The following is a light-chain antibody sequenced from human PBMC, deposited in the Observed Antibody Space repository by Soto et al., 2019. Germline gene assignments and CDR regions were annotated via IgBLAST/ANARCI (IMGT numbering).Light chain of an antibody. CDR1: TSDVGAYNY. J-gene: IGLJ2*01. Sequence: QSVLTQPASVSGSPGQSITISCAGTTSDVGAYNYVAWYQHHPGKAPILLIYEVSSRPSWISYRFSGSKSGNMASLTISGLQAEDEADYYCSSSSTTNTVVFGGGTK. CDR2: EVS. V-gene: IGLV2-14*01. CDR3: SSSSTTNTVV.